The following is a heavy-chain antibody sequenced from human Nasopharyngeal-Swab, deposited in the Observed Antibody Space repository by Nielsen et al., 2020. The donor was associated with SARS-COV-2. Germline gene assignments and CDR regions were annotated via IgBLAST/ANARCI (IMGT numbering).Heavy chain of an antibody. CDR2: IVVGSGNT. Sequence: WVRQAPGQRLEWIGWIVVGSGNTNYAQKFQERATITRDMSTSTAYMELSSLRSEDTAVYYCAADWFRLRFLEWLPGGYGMDVWGQGTTVTVSS. V-gene: IGHV1-58*01. CDR3: AADWFRLRFLEWLPGGYGMDV. J-gene: IGHJ6*02. D-gene: IGHD3-3*01.